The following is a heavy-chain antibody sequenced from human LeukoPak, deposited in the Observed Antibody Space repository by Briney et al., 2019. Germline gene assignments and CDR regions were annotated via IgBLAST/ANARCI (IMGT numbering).Heavy chain of an antibody. CDR2: IYYSGST. CDR3: ARMYYYDSSGYYNGLY. V-gene: IGHV4-31*03. CDR1: GGSISSGGYY. D-gene: IGHD3-22*01. J-gene: IGHJ4*02. Sequence: SQTLSLTCTVSGGSISSGGYYWSWIRQHPGKGLEWIGYIYYSGSTYYNPSLKSRVTISVDTSKNQFSLKLSSVTAADTAVYYCARMYYYDSSGYYNGLYWGQGTLVTVSS.